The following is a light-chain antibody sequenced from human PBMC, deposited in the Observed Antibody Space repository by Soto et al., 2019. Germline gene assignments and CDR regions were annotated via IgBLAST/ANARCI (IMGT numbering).Light chain of an antibody. CDR3: QHYDCLPALP. J-gene: IGKJ3*01. CDR2: GAS. CDR1: QDIRKY. V-gene: IGKV1-33*01. Sequence: DIQMTQSPSSLSASVGDRVTITCQASQDIRKYLNWYQQKPGRAPKLRIYGASNLETGVPSRFSESGYWTASTLPIRCLQREDIGTYYCQHYDCLPALPFGPGTQVAIK.